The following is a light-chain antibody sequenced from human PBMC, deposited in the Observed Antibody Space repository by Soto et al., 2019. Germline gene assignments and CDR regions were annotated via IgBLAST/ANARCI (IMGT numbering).Light chain of an antibody. J-gene: IGKJ4*01. CDR3: QQYESYPMT. Sequence: DSQMTQYPSTLSASVGDRVTITCRASQSISSWLAWYQQKPGKAPKLLIAKASTLQSGVPPRFSGSGSGTEFTLTISSLQPDDFATYYCQQYESYPMTFGGWTNVEIK. CDR1: QSISSW. CDR2: KAS. V-gene: IGKV1-5*03.